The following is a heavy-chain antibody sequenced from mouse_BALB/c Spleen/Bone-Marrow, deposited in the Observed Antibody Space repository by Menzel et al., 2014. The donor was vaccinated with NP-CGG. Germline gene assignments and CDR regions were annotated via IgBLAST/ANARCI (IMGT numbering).Heavy chain of an antibody. CDR3: ARDDYYDMDY. J-gene: IGHJ4*01. CDR1: GFTFTDYY. V-gene: IGHV7-3*02. CDR2: IRHKANGYTT. Sequence: EVKLVESGGGLVQPGGSLRLSCATSGFTFTDYYMSWVRQPPGKALEWLGFIRHKANGYTTEYSASVKGRFTISRDNSKSILYLQMNTLRAEDSATYYCARDDYYDMDYRGQGTSVTGSS.